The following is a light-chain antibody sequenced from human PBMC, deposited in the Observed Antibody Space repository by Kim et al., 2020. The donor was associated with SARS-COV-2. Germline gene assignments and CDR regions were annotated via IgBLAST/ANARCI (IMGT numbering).Light chain of an antibody. V-gene: IGKV1-17*01. Sequence: ASVGDRVTITCRASQDIRNDLGWYQQNSGRAPKRLIYGASSLQSGVPSWFSGSGSGTEFTLKISIVQPEYFATYFWLQHSTYPLTFGQGTRLEIK. CDR3: LQHSTYPLT. J-gene: IGKJ5*01. CDR1: QDIRND. CDR2: GAS.